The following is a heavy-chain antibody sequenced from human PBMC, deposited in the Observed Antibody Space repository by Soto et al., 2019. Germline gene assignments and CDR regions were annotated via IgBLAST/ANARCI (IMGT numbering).Heavy chain of an antibody. J-gene: IGHJ4*01. CDR2: IHYRGTT. D-gene: IGHD3-16*01. CDR1: VGSITGAYY. V-gene: IGHV4-61*08. Sequence: SETLSLTCNVSVGSITGAYYWNWIRQHPGKGLEWIGSIHYRGTTDYNPSLKSRGTISVDTAKNQFSLKLSSGTAADTSVDYCDICYCNYVWATNECDFAFWAQGTLRT. CDR3: DICYCNYVWATNECDFAF.